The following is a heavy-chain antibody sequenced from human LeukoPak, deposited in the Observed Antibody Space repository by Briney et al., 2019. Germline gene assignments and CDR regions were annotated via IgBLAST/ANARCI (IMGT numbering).Heavy chain of an antibody. J-gene: IGHJ5*02. V-gene: IGHV4-59*01. Sequence: SETLSLTCTVSGGSISSYYRIWIRQPPGRGLEWIGYIYYSGSTNYNPSLKSRVTISVDTSKNQFSLKLSSVTAADTAVYYCASTSKGHPYGDSNLFEPWGQRTLVTVSS. CDR3: ASTSKGHPYGDSNLFEP. D-gene: IGHD4-17*01. CDR2: IYYSGST. CDR1: GGSISSYY.